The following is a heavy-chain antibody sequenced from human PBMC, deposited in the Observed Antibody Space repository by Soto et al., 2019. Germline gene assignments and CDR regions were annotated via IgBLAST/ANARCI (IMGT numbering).Heavy chain of an antibody. V-gene: IGHV3-7*01. J-gene: IGHJ4*02. CDR3: AGGERYYYGSGPG. Sequence: ETLSLTCAVSGKSISTGYYWAWTRQPPAKWQEWGATIKQDGSEKYSVASVTGRFTISRDNAKNPLYLQMNNLRAHEPAVSYGAGGERYYYGSGPGGGQGTLGAVAS. CDR1: GKSISTGYY. CDR2: IKQDGSEK. D-gene: IGHD3-10*01.